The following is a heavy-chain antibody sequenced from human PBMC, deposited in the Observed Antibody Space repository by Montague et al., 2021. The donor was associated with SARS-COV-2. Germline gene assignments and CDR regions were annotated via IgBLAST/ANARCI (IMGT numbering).Heavy chain of an antibody. CDR3: WSEKAGGIRNVFDI. V-gene: IGHV4-38-2*02. Sequence: SETLSLTCTVSGFSIGSGDYWGWIRQHPGKGLEWSGSIYHSGTTYYITSLQSRLTMSIETSTNQFSLRLTSVTAAETTVFFCWSEKAGGIRNVFDIWGQGTTATVSS. J-gene: IGHJ3*02. CDR2: IYHSGTT. CDR1: GFSIGSGDY.